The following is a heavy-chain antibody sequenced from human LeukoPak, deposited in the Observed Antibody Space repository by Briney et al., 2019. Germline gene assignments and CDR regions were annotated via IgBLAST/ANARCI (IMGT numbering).Heavy chain of an antibody. Sequence: GSSVKVSCKASGGSFSSSAISWVRQAPGQGLEWMGRIIPILDIANDAQKFQGRVTITADKSTSTAYMELSSLRSEDTAVYYCAREVSNDYGDYAYLDYWGQGTLVTVSS. CDR3: AREVSNDYGDYAYLDY. CDR2: IIPILDIA. CDR1: GGSFSSSA. D-gene: IGHD4-17*01. J-gene: IGHJ4*02. V-gene: IGHV1-69*04.